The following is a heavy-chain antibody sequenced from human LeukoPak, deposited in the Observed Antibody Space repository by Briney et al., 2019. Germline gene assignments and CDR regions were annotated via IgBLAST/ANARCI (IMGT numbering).Heavy chain of an antibody. CDR3: ARGGYYDRFDY. CDR1: GGSISSYY. Sequence: SETLSLTCTVSGGSISSYYWSWIRQPPGKGLEWIGYIYYSGSTNYNPSLKSRVPISVDTSNNQFSLKLSSVTAADTAVYYCARGGYYDRFDYWGQGTLVTVSS. V-gene: IGHV4-59*01. CDR2: IYYSGST. J-gene: IGHJ4*02. D-gene: IGHD3-22*01.